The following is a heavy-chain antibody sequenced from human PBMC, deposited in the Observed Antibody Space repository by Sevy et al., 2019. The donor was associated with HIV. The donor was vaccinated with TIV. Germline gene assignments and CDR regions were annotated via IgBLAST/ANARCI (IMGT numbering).Heavy chain of an antibody. Sequence: ASVKVSCKVSGYTFSTYHITWVRQAPGQGLEWMGRVSPHNGDTNYAQKLQGRVTMITDASTNTAYMELGSLRSDDTAVYYCARVYCSGGRCYSLAYLGQGTLVTVSS. V-gene: IGHV1-18*01. CDR2: VSPHNGDT. D-gene: IGHD2-15*01. CDR1: GYTFSTYH. J-gene: IGHJ4*02. CDR3: ARVYCSGGRCYSLAY.